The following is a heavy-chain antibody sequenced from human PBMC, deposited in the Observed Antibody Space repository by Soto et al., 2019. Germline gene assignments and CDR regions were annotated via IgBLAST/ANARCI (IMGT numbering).Heavy chain of an antibody. J-gene: IGHJ4*02. Sequence: EVQLLESGGGLVQPGGSLRLSCAASGFTFSTYAMTWVRQAPGKGLEWVSAISGTGGSTYYADSVKGRFTVSRDNSKNTLYLQMNSLRAEVTAIYYCAKDPTYYYGSWCSFSDYWGQGTLVTVSS. V-gene: IGHV3-23*01. CDR1: GFTFSTYA. CDR2: ISGTGGST. D-gene: IGHD3-10*01. CDR3: AKDPTYYYGSWCSFSDY.